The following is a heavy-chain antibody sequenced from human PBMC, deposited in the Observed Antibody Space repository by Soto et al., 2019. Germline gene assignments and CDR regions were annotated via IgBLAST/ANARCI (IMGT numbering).Heavy chain of an antibody. CDR1: GYTFTSYG. CDR2: ISANNGNT. V-gene: IGHV1-18*01. J-gene: IGHJ5*02. D-gene: IGHD2-15*01. Sequence: QVQLVQSGAEVKKPGASVKVSCKASGYTFTSYGIRWVRQAPGQGLEWMGGISANNGNTNYAQKLQGRVTMTTDTPTGTAYLELRSLRSDDTAVYYCARGGGCRGGSCYDWFDPWVQGTLVTFSA. CDR3: ARGGGCRGGSCYDWFDP.